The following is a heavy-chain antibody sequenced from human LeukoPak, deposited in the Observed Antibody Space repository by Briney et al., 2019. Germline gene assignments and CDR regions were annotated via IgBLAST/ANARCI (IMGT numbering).Heavy chain of an antibody. J-gene: IGHJ4*02. CDR2: INHSGST. Sequence: SETLSLTCAVYGGSFSGYYWSWIRQPPGKGLEWIGEINHSGSTNYNPSLKSRVTISVDTSKNQFSLKLSSVTAADTAVYYCARSRITMVRGVIRNYYFDYWGQGTLVTVSS. CDR3: ARSRITMVRGVIRNYYFDY. V-gene: IGHV4-34*01. D-gene: IGHD3-10*01. CDR1: GGSFSGYY.